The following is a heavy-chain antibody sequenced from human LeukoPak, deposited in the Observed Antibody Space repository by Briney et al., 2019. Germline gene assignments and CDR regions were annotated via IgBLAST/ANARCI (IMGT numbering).Heavy chain of an antibody. CDR2: IYTSGST. Sequence: SETLSLTCTVAGGSISSDYWSWIRQPAGKGLEWIGRIYTSGSTNYNPSLKSRVTMSVDTSKNQFSLKLSSVTAADTAVYYCAREDYSSSWYSDYWGQGTLVTVSS. CDR3: AREDYSSSWYSDY. V-gene: IGHV4-4*07. CDR1: GGSISSDY. D-gene: IGHD6-13*01. J-gene: IGHJ4*02.